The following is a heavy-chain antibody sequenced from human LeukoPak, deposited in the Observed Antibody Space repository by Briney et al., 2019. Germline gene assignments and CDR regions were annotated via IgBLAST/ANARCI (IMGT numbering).Heavy chain of an antibody. CDR2: IYYSGST. CDR1: GGSISGGAYY. CDR3: ARKVYAPYFDS. D-gene: IGHD2-8*01. V-gene: IGHV4-31*03. Sequence: SQTLSLTCTVSGGSISGGAYYWSWIRQHPGKGLEWIGYIYYSGSTYYNPSLKSRLTISVDTSKNQFSLKLSSVTAADTAVYYCARKVYAPYFDSWGQGTLVTVSS. J-gene: IGHJ4*02.